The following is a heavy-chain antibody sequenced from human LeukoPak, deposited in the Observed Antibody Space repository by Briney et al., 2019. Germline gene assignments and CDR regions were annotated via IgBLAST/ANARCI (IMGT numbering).Heavy chain of an antibody. CDR2: IGGDGGTT. CDR3: AKTIPYWYFDL. Sequence: GGSLRLSCAASGFAFSTYDMSWVRQAPTQGLEWVSAIGGDGGTTYADSVKGRFTISRDNSKNTLYLQMNSLRVEDTAIYYCAKTIPYWYFDLWGHGTLVTVSS. V-gene: IGHV3-23*01. D-gene: IGHD5-24*01. CDR1: GFAFSTYD. J-gene: IGHJ2*01.